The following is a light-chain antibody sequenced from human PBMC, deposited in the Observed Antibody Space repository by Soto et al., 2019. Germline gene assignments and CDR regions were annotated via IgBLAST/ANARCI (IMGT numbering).Light chain of an antibody. J-gene: IGKJ1*01. CDR2: AAS. V-gene: IGKV1-39*01. CDR1: QSIRSY. Sequence: DIQVTQSPSSLSASVGDRVTITCRASQSIRSYLNWYQQERGKAPKLLIYAASSLQSGVPSRFSGSGSGTEFTLTISSLQPDDFATYYCQQYHEYWFGQGTKVDI. CDR3: QQYHEYW.